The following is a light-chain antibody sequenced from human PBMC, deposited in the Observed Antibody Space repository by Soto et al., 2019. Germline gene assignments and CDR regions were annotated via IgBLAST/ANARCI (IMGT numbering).Light chain of an antibody. CDR1: SSDVGAYNY. CDR2: DVS. Sequence: QSAQTQPRSVSGSPGQSVTYSCTGTSSDVGAYNYVSWYQHHPGKAPKVMIYDVSERPSGVPDRFSGSKSDNKASLTISGLQAEDEADYYCCSYAGSYSWVFGGGTKVTVL. J-gene: IGLJ3*02. CDR3: CSYAGSYSWV. V-gene: IGLV2-11*01.